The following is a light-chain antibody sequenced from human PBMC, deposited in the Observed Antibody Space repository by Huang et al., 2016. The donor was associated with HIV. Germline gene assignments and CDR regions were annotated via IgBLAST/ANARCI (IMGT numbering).Light chain of an antibody. J-gene: IGKJ3*01. CDR2: DAS. V-gene: IGKV3-15*01. CDR3: QQYDNWPPFT. CDR1: QSVRIN. Sequence: EIVMTQSPGTLSVSPGERATLSCRPSQSVRINLAWYQQKPGQAPRLLIYDASTRATGVPARFSGSGSGTQLTLSISSLQSEDFAVYYCQQYDNWPPFTFGPGTKVDIK.